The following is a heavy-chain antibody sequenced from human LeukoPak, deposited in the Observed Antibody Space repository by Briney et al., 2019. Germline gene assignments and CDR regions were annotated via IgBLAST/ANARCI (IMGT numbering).Heavy chain of an antibody. J-gene: IGHJ4*02. Sequence: ASVKVSCKASGYTFTSYDINWVRQATGRGLEWMGWMNPNSGNTGYAQKFQGRVTMTRNTSISTAYMELSSLRSKDTAVYYCARDGSGSYRNDYWGQGTLVTVSS. CDR3: ARDGSGSYRNDY. CDR2: MNPNSGNT. V-gene: IGHV1-8*01. D-gene: IGHD3-10*01. CDR1: GYTFTSYD.